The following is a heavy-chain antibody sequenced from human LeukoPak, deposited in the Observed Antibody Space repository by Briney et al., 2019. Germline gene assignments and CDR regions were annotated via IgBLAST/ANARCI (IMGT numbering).Heavy chain of an antibody. CDR1: GFIFSSYP. V-gene: IGHV3-21*01. Sequence: GGSLRLSCAASGFIFSSYPLNWVRQAPGKGLEWVSTISGDSSYIQYADSVKGRFTISRDNAKNSLYLQMNSLRAEDTAVYYCARAPSGSYYYGMDVWGQGTTVTVSS. J-gene: IGHJ6*02. CDR2: ISGDSSYI. CDR3: ARAPSGSYYYGMDV. D-gene: IGHD1-26*01.